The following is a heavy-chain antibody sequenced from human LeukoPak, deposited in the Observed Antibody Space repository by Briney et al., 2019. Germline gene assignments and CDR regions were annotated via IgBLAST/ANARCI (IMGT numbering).Heavy chain of an antibody. CDR2: IYYSGST. J-gene: IGHJ5*02. V-gene: IGHV4-59*01. CDR1: GGSISSYY. D-gene: IGHD3-10*01. CDR3: ARELYYYGSGSYSTYNWFDP. Sequence: LETLSLTCTVSGGSISSYYWSWIRQPPGKGLEWIGYIYYSGSTNYNPSLKSRVTISVDTSKNQFSLKLSSVTAADTAVYYCARELYYYGSGSYSTYNWFDPWGQGTLVTVSS.